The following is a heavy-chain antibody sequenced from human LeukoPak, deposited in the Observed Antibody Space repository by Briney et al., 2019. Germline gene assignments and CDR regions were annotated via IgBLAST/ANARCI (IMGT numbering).Heavy chain of an antibody. Sequence: SSETLSLTCTVSGGSISSSSYYWGWIRQPPGKGLEWIGSIYYSGSTYYNPSLKSRVTISVDTSKNQFSLKLSSVTAADTAVYYCASLQAYAARTSDYWGQGTLVTVSS. V-gene: IGHV4-39*01. CDR1: GGSISSSSYY. D-gene: IGHD6-13*01. CDR3: ASLQAYAARTSDY. CDR2: IYYSGST. J-gene: IGHJ4*02.